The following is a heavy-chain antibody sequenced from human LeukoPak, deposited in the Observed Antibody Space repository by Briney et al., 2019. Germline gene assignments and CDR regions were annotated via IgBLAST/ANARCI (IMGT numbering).Heavy chain of an antibody. CDR3: ARVRTQSGYVSYYYYGMDV. D-gene: IGHD5-12*01. J-gene: IGHJ6*02. CDR1: GFTFSSYS. V-gene: IGHV3-21*01. Sequence: GGSLRLSCAASGFTFSSYSMNWVRQPPGKGLEWVSSISSSSSYIYYADSVKGRFTISRDNAKNSLYLQMNSLRAEDTAVYYCARVRTQSGYVSYYYYGMDVWGQGTTVTVSS. CDR2: ISSSSSYI.